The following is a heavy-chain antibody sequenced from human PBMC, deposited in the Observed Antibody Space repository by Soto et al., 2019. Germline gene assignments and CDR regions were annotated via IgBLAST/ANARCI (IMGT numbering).Heavy chain of an antibody. Sequence: QVQLVESGGGVVQPGRSLRLSCAASGFIFTTYGLHWVRQAPGKGLEWVAVIWYDGSNQYYADSVKGRFTISRDNSKNILYLEMNSVRVEDTAVYYCVKDHCGGHCYSDPYFDYWGQGTLVTVSS. CDR3: VKDHCGGHCYSDPYFDY. CDR1: GFIFTTYG. D-gene: IGHD2-21*02. J-gene: IGHJ4*02. V-gene: IGHV3-33*06. CDR2: IWYDGSNQ.